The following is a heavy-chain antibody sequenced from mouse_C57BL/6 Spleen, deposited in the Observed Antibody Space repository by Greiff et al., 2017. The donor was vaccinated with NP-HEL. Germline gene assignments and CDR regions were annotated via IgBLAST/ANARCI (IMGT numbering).Heavy chain of an antibody. D-gene: IGHD2-4*01. V-gene: IGHV14-1*01. J-gene: IGHJ4*01. CDR2: IDPEDGDT. CDR1: GFNIKDYY. Sequence: VQLQQPGAELVRPGASVKLSCTASGFNIKDYYMHWVKQRPEQGLEWIGRIDPEDGDTEYVPKFQGKATLTADTSSNTAYLQLSHLTSEDTAVYSFSSLSYDYDDAMDYWGQGTSVTVSS. CDR3: SSLSYDYDDAMDY.